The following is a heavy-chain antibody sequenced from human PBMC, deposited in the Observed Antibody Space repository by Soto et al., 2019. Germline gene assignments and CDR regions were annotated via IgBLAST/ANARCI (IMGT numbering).Heavy chain of an antibody. CDR2: ISGYSGDT. CDR3: ARDNGQWMVYP. V-gene: IGHV1-18*01. J-gene: IGHJ5*02. CDR1: GYTITSYG. Sequence: QVQLVQSGGEVKEPGASVKVSCKASGYTITSYGFSWVRQAPGQGLEWMGWISGYSGDTKYSQKFQGRVTMTTDTSTSTAPMDLRSLTSDDTAVYYCARDNGQWMVYPWGQGTLVTVSS. D-gene: IGHD6-19*01.